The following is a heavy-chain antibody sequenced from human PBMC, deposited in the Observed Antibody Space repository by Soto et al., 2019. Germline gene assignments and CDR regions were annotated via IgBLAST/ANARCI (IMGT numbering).Heavy chain of an antibody. V-gene: IGHV3-30*18. Sequence: QVQLVESGGGVVQPGRSLRLSCGGSGFNFSSYGMHWVRQAPGKGLEWVAVISYDGSKKYFADSVKGRFTISRDNSKNTVYLQMDSVRPEDTALYHCAKERTPHSLYQFYGMDVWGQGTTVIVSS. CDR1: GFNFSSYG. CDR2: ISYDGSKK. CDR3: AKERTPHSLYQFYGMDV. D-gene: IGHD2-2*01. J-gene: IGHJ6*02.